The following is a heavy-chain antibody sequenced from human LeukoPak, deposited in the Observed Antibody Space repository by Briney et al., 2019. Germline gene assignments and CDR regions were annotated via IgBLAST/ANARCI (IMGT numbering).Heavy chain of an antibody. CDR2: INHSGST. J-gene: IGHJ4*02. CDR3: ARGVYYYDSSGYSRTGYYFDY. V-gene: IGHV4-34*01. D-gene: IGHD3-22*01. Sequence: SETLSLTCAAYGGSFSGYYWSWIRQPPGKGLEWIGEINHSGSTNYNPSLKSRVTISVDTSKNQFSLKLSSVTAADTAVYYCARGVYYYDSSGYSRTGYYFDYWGQGTLVTVSS. CDR1: GGSFSGYY.